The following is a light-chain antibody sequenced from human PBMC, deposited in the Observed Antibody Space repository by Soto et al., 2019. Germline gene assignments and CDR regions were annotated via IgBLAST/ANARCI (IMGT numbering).Light chain of an antibody. J-gene: IGLJ3*02. CDR3: ATWDDSLHVCV. CDR1: KSDIGSNT. CDR2: TNN. Sequence: QAVVTQPPSASGTPGQRVTISCSGGKSDIGSNTVYWFQQFPGTAPRLVIYTNNQRPSGVPDRFSGSKSGTSASLVISGLQSEDEADYYCATWDDSLHVCVFGGGTKVTVL. V-gene: IGLV1-44*01.